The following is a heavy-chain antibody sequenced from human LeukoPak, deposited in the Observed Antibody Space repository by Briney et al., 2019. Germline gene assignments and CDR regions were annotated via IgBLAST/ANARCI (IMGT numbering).Heavy chain of an antibody. CDR2: IYYSGST. J-gene: IGHJ4*02. D-gene: IGHD3-22*01. CDR1: GGSISSSSYY. CDR3: ARDRDYYDSSGYISQSDY. V-gene: IGHV4-39*07. Sequence: SETLSLTCTVSGGSISSSSYYWGWIRQPPGKGLEWIGSIYYSGSTYYNPSLKSRVTISVDTSKNQFSLKLSSVTAADTAVYYCARDRDYYDSSGYISQSDYWGQGTLVTVSS.